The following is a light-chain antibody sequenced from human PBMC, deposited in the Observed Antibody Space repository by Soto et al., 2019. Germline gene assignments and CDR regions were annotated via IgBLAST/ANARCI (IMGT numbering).Light chain of an antibody. CDR1: QSISSW. J-gene: IGKJ1*01. CDR3: QQYNSYPWT. Sequence: DIQMTQSPSTLSASVGDRVTITCRASQSISSWLAWYQQKPGKAPKLLIYKASSLKSGVPSRFSGSGSGTRFTLTISSLQPDECATYYCQQYNSYPWTFGQGTKVEIK. V-gene: IGKV1-5*03. CDR2: KAS.